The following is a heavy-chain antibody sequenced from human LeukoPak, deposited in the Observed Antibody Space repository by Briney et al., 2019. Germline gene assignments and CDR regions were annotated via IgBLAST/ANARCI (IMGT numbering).Heavy chain of an antibody. D-gene: IGHD3-16*01. Sequence: GGSLRLSCAASGFTFTDYWMHWVRQAPGKGLVWVSVINTDARGTYYADSVKGRFTISRDNAKNTLYLQMNSLRAEDTAVYYCARAGAYHFDNWGQGTLVTVSS. CDR3: ARAGAYHFDN. CDR1: GFTFTDYW. J-gene: IGHJ4*02. CDR2: INTDARGT. V-gene: IGHV3-74*01.